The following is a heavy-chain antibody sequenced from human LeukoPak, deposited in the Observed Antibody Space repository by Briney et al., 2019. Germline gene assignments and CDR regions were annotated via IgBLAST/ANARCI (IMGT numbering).Heavy chain of an antibody. V-gene: IGHV3-30-3*01. CDR2: ISYDGSNK. CDR1: GFTFSSYA. D-gene: IGHD2-15*01. CDR3: ARVAVGAFDI. Sequence: GRSLRLSCAASGFTFSSYAMHWVRQAPGKGLEWVAVISYDGSNKYYADSVKGRFTISRDNSKNTLYLQMNSLRAEDTAVYYCARVAVGAFDIWGQGTMVTVSS. J-gene: IGHJ3*02.